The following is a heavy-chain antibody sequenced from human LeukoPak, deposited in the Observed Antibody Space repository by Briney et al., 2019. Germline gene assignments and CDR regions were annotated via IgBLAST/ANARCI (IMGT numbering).Heavy chain of an antibody. CDR3: ARDRLVVAALTYYYYMDV. J-gene: IGHJ6*03. V-gene: IGHV1-18*01. CDR1: GYTFTSYG. Sequence: ASVKVSCKASGYTFTSYGISWVRQAPGQGLEWMGWISAYNGNTNYAQKLQGRVTMTTDTSTSTAYMELRSLRSDDTAVYYCARDRLVVAALTYYYYMDVWGKGTTVTISS. D-gene: IGHD2-15*01. CDR2: ISAYNGNT.